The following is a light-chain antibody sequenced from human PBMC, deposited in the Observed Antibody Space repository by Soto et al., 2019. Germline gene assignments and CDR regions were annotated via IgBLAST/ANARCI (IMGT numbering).Light chain of an antibody. CDR3: QPYYTTPPT. CDR2: WAS. Sequence: DIVMIQSPDSLAVSLGERATINCKSTQNLLYKSNNKNYLAWYQQKPGQPPKLLIYWASTRQSGVPDRFSGSGSVTDFTLTISSLRAEAVAVYYCQPYYTTPPTLGQGTKVEI. V-gene: IGKV4-1*01. CDR1: QNLLYKSNNKNY. J-gene: IGKJ1*01.